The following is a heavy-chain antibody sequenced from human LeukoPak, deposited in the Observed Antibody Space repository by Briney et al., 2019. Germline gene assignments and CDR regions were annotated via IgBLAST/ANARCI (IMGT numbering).Heavy chain of an antibody. V-gene: IGHV4-59*13. J-gene: IGHJ5*01. CDR1: GGSFSGYY. CDR2: IYYSGST. Sequence: PSETLSLTCAVYGGSFSGYYWNWIRQPPGKGLEWIGYIYYSGSTKYNPSLKSRVTISVDTSKNHFSLNLSSVTAADTAVYYCARGGVWSGYSPDSWGQGTLVTVSS. CDR3: ARGGVWSGYSPDS. D-gene: IGHD3-3*01.